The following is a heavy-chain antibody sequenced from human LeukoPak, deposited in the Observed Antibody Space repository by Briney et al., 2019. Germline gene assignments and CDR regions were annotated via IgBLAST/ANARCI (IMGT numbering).Heavy chain of an antibody. CDR2: ISTYNGNT. CDR3: ARGGYCNGANCYPFVY. J-gene: IGHJ4*02. CDR1: GYTFNNYG. V-gene: IGHV1-18*01. Sequence: ASVKVSCKASGYTFNNYGISWVRQAPGQGLEWMAWISTYNGNTNYAQNLQGRVTVTTDTSTSTAYMELRSLRPDDTAVYYCARGGYCNGANCYPFVYWGQGTLVTVSS. D-gene: IGHD2-15*01.